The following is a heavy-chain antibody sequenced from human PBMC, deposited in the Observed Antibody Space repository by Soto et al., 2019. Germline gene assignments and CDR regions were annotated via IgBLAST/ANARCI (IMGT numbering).Heavy chain of an antibody. V-gene: IGHV3-23*01. CDR2: ISGSGGST. CDR3: ANDHYDFWSGYSNAVVVVASHYYYYGMDV. D-gene: IGHD3-3*01. J-gene: IGHJ6*02. Sequence: PGGSLRLSCAASGSTFSSYAMSWVRQAPGKGLEWVSAISGSGGSTYYADSVKGRFTISRHNAKNTLYLQMNSLRAEDTAVYYCANDHYDFWSGYSNAVVVVASHYYYYGMDVWGQGTTVTVSS. CDR1: GSTFSSYA.